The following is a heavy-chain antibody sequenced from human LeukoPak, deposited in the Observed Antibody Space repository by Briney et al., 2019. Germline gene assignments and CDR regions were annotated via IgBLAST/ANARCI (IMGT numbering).Heavy chain of an antibody. D-gene: IGHD3-22*01. Sequence: PSETLSLTCTVSGGSISSGDYYWSWIRQPPGKGLEWIGYIYYSGSTYYNPSLKSRVTISVDTSKNQFSLKLSSVTAADTAVYYCARRQPDYYDSSGYSDWGQGTLVTVSS. J-gene: IGHJ4*02. V-gene: IGHV4-30-4*01. CDR3: ARRQPDYYDSSGYSD. CDR2: IYYSGST. CDR1: GGSISSGDYY.